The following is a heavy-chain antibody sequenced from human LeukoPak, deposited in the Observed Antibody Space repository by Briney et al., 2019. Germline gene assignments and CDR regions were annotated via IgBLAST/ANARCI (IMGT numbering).Heavy chain of an antibody. CDR1: GGSISSYY. J-gene: IGHJ6*03. Sequence: ETLSLTCTVSGGSISSYYWSWIRQPPGKGLEWSRHSYYSGSTNYNPSLKSRVTISVDTSKNQFSLKLSSVTAADTAVYYCARATYGSGSYYRYYYYYMDVWGKGTTVTVSS. CDR2: SYYSGST. CDR3: ARATYGSGSYYRYYYYYMDV. V-gene: IGHV4-59*01. D-gene: IGHD3-10*01.